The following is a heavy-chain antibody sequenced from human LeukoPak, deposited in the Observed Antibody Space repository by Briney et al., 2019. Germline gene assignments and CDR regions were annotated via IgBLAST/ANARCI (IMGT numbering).Heavy chain of an antibody. V-gene: IGHV3-74*01. CDR2: INSDGSTT. D-gene: IGHD6-13*01. Sequence: GGSLRLSCAASGFTSSSYWMYWVRQAPGKGLVWVSRINSDGSTTSYADSVKGRFTISRDNAKNTLYLQMNSLRAEDTAVYYCARYISGAGDYWGQGTLVTVSS. CDR1: GFTSSSYW. J-gene: IGHJ4*02. CDR3: ARYISGAGDY.